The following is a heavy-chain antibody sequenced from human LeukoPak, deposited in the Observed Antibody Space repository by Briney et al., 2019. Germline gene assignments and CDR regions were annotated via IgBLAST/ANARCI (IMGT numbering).Heavy chain of an antibody. CDR1: GFTFSSYW. CDR2: IKEEGSEK. V-gene: IGHV3-7*01. J-gene: IGHJ5*02. CDR3: ARGHYQLS. D-gene: IGHD2-2*01. Sequence: PGGSLRLSCAVSGFTFSSYWMSWVRQAPGKGLEWVASIKEEGSEKHYVDSVKGRFTISRDNAKNSLYLQMNSLRAKDTAVYCCARGHYQLSWGQGILVTVSS.